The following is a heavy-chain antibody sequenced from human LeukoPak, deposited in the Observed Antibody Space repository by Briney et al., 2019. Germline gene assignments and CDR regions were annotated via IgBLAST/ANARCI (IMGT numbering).Heavy chain of an antibody. V-gene: IGHV3-7*01. CDR1: GFTFSSYW. Sequence: GGSLRLSCAASGFTFSSYWMSWVRQAPGKGLEWVANIKQDGSEKYYVDSVKGRFTISRDNAKNSLYLQMNSLRAEDTAVYYCARDLYGDYVPFDYWGQGTLVTASS. J-gene: IGHJ4*02. CDR3: ARDLYGDYVPFDY. D-gene: IGHD4-17*01. CDR2: IKQDGSEK.